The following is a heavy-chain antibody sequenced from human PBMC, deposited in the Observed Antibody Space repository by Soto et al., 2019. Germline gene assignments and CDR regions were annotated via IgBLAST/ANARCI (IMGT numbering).Heavy chain of an antibody. CDR1: GYTFTGYY. Sequence: ASVKVSCKASGYTFTGYYMHWVRQAPGQGLEWMGWINPNSGGTNYAQKFQGWVTMTRDTSISTAYMELSRLRSDDTAVYYCARDRGYYYYGMDVWGQGTTVTVS. J-gene: IGHJ6*02. CDR3: ARDRGYYYYGMDV. V-gene: IGHV1-2*04. CDR2: INPNSGGT.